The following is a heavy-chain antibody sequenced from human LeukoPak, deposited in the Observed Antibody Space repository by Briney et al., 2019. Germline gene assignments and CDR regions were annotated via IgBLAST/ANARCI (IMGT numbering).Heavy chain of an antibody. Sequence: ASVKVSCKASGYTFTGYYMHWVRQAPGQGLEWMGWINPNSGGTNYAQKFQGRVTMTRDTSISTTYMELSRLRSDDTAVYYCARDVKAMVRGVPPYYYYYMDVWGKGTTVTVSS. J-gene: IGHJ6*03. CDR3: ARDVKAMVRGVPPYYYYYMDV. D-gene: IGHD3-10*01. CDR1: GYTFTGYY. CDR2: INPNSGGT. V-gene: IGHV1-2*02.